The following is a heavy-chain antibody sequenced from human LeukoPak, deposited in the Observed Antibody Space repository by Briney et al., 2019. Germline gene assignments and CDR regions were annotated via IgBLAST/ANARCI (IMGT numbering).Heavy chain of an antibody. CDR3: ASLTMIVVP. CDR2: INHSGST. V-gene: IGHV4-34*01. Sequence: SETLSLTCAVYGGSFSGYYWSWIRQPPGKGLEWIGEINHSGSTSYNPSLKSRVTISVDTSKNQFSLKLSSVTAADTAVYYCASLTMIVVPWGQGTLVTVSS. CDR1: GGSFSGYY. J-gene: IGHJ4*02. D-gene: IGHD3-22*01.